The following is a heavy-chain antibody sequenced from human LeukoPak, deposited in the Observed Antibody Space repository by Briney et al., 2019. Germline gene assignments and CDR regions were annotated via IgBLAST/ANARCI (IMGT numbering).Heavy chain of an antibody. CDR2: ISYDGSNK. J-gene: IGHJ4*02. CDR3: AKWLGSGTYINFDF. V-gene: IGHV3-30*18. CDR1: GFTFSSYG. Sequence: PGGSLRLSCAASGFTFSSYGMHWVRQAPGKGLEWVAVISYDGSNKYYADSVKGRFTISRDNSKNTLYLQMNSLRAEDTAVYYCAKWLGSGTYINFDFWGQGTLVTVSS. D-gene: IGHD3-10*01.